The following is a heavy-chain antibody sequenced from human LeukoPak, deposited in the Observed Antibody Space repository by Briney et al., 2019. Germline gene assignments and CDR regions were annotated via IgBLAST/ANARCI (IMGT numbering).Heavy chain of an antibody. Sequence: SETLSLTCTVSGGSISSGYYYWSWIRQPAGKGLEWIGHIYSGGSTTYNPSLKSRVTISVDTSKNQFSLKLSSVTAADTAVYYCAITMVRGVQYYFDYWGQGTLVTVSS. V-gene: IGHV4-61*09. J-gene: IGHJ4*02. CDR3: AITMVRGVQYYFDY. CDR1: GGSISSGYYY. D-gene: IGHD3-10*01. CDR2: IYSGGST.